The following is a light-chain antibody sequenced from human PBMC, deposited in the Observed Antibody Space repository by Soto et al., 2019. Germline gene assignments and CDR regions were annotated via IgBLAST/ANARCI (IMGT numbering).Light chain of an antibody. J-gene: IGKJ5*01. Sequence: DIPMTQSPSSLSASVGDRVTITCQASQDIKKSLNWYQHKPGKAPNLLIYDASNLQTGAPSRFSGSGSGTDFTFTISSLQSEDIATYYCQQYENLPITLGQGTRLEIK. V-gene: IGKV1-33*01. CDR1: QDIKKS. CDR2: DAS. CDR3: QQYENLPIT.